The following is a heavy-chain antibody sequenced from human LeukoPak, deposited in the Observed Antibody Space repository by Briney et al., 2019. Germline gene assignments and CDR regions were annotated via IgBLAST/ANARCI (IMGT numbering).Heavy chain of an antibody. Sequence: PGGSLRLSCAASGFTFSSYAMSWVRQAPGKGLEWVSGISGSGGSTYYADSVKGRFTISRDNSENTLYLQMNSLRAEDTAVYYCAELPRPISPPQREYYFDYWGQGTLVTVSS. D-gene: IGHD3-10*01. CDR3: AELPRPISPPQREYYFDY. J-gene: IGHJ4*02. CDR2: ISGSGGST. CDR1: GFTFSSYA. V-gene: IGHV3-23*01.